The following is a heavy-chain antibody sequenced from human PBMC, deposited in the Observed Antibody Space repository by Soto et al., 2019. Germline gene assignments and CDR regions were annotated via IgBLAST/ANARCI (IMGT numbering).Heavy chain of an antibody. D-gene: IGHD2-15*01. Sequence: QVQLVESGGGVVQPGRSVRLSCAASGFSFSYYAMHWVRQAPGTGLEWVAVIAYDSSKKYYADSVKGRFTISRDNSKKTLYLQMNSLRDVYTAVYYCARPYCSGGSCCLTDYFQYWGQGTLVTVSS. J-gene: IGHJ1*01. CDR3: ARPYCSGGSCCLTDYFQY. CDR1: GFSFSYYA. V-gene: IGHV3-30*03. CDR2: IAYDSSKK.